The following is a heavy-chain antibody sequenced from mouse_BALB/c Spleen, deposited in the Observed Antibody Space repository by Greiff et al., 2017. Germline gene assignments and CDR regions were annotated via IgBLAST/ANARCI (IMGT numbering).Heavy chain of an antibody. V-gene: IGHV5-6-5*01. CDR1: GFTFSSYA. CDR2: ISSGGST. CDR3: ARGQDGYYVSWFAY. J-gene: IGHJ3*01. D-gene: IGHD2-3*01. Sequence: EVQVVESGGGLVKPGGSLKLSCAASGFTFSSYAMSWVRQSPEKRLEWVASISSGGSTYYPDSVKGRFTISRDNARNILYLQMSSLRSEDTAMYYCARGQDGYYVSWFAYWGQGTLVTVSA.